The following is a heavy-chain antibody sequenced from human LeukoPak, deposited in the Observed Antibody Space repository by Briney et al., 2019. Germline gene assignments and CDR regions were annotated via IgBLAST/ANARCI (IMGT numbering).Heavy chain of an antibody. J-gene: IGHJ4*02. V-gene: IGHV4-38-2*01. CDR3: ARQTGKNRVRGAIIH. CDR1: GYSISSGYY. D-gene: IGHD3-10*01. Sequence: SETLSLTCAVSGYSISSGYYWGWIRQPPGKGLEWIGSIYHSGSTYYNPSLKSRVTISVDTSKNQFSLKLSSVTAADTAVYYCARQTGKNRVRGAIIHWGQGTLVTVSS. CDR2: IYHSGST.